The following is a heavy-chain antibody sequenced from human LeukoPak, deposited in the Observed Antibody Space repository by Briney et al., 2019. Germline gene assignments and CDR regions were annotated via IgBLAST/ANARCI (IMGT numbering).Heavy chain of an antibody. J-gene: IGHJ4*02. V-gene: IGHV1-3*01. CDR2: INAGNGNT. CDR1: GYTFTSYA. CDR3: ARDRIVVFKDLEGLYYFDY. Sequence: GASVKVSCKASGYTFTSYAMHWVRQAPGQRLEWMGWINAGNGNTKYSQKFQGRVTITRDTSASTAYLELRSLRSDDTAVYYCARDRIVVFKDLEGLYYFDYWAQGTLVTVSS. D-gene: IGHD3-22*01.